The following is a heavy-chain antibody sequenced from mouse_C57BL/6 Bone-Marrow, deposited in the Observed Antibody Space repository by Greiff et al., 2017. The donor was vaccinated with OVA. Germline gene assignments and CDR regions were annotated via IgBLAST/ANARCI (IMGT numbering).Heavy chain of an antibody. V-gene: IGHV2-4*01. D-gene: IGHD1-1*01. CDR3: AKKGPAYYGSSYRYFDV. CDR1: GFSLTSYG. J-gene: IGHJ1*03. CDR2: IWSGGST. Sequence: QVQLKESGPGLVQPSQSLSITCTVSGFSLTSYGVHWVRQPPGKGLEWLGVIWSGGSTDYNAAFISRLSISKDNSKSQVFFKMNSLQADDTAIYYCAKKGPAYYGSSYRYFDVWGTGTTVTVSS.